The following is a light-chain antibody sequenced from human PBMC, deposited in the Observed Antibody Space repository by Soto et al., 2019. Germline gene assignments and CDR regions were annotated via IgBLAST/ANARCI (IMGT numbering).Light chain of an antibody. Sequence: QSVLTQPPSVSGAPGQTVTISCTGSSSNIGALFDVHWYQQLPGTAPKLLIYGNINRPSGVPDRFSGSKSGTSASLAITGLRTEDEADYYCQSYAGSNTYVFGSGTKLTVL. CDR1: SSNIGALFD. V-gene: IGLV1-40*01. CDR2: GNI. J-gene: IGLJ1*01. CDR3: QSYAGSNTYV.